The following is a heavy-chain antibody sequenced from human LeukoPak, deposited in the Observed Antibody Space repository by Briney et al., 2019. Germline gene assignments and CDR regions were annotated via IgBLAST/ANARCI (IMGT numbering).Heavy chain of an antibody. CDR3: ARAPYGVGYTAERDY. CDR1: GFTFSSYA. CDR2: ISGSGGST. J-gene: IGHJ4*02. V-gene: IGHV3-23*01. D-gene: IGHD3-16*02. Sequence: QPGGSLRLSCAASGFTFSSYAMSWVRRAPGKGLEWVSAISGSGGSTYYADSVKGRFTISRDNSKNTLYLQMNSLRDDDTAVYYCARAPYGVGYTAERDYWGQGTLVTVSS.